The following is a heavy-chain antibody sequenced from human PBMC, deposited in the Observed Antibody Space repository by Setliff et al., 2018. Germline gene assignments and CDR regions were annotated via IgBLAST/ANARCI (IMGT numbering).Heavy chain of an antibody. Sequence: PSETLSLTCAVSGYSISSGYYWGWIRQPPGKGLEWIGYIYYSGSTYYNPSLKSRVTISVDTSKNQFSLKLSSVTAADTAVYYCARDNNPGYRGYWGRFDYWGQGTLVTVSS. CDR2: IYYSGST. J-gene: IGHJ4*02. CDR3: ARDNNPGYRGYWGRFDY. V-gene: IGHV4-31*11. D-gene: IGHD3-16*02. CDR1: GYSISSGYY.